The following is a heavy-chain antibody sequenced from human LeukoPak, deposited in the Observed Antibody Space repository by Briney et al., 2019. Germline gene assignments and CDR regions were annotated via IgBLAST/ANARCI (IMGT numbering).Heavy chain of an antibody. V-gene: IGHV1-69*04. D-gene: IGHD5-24*01. J-gene: IGHJ4*02. CDR1: GGTFSSYA. Sequence: SVKVSCKASGGTFSSYAISWVRQAPGQGVEWMGRIIPILGIAKYAQKLQGRVTITADKSTTTAYMELSSLRSEDTAVYYCASQILSSEMATIIDYWGQGTLVTVSS. CDR3: ASQILSSEMATIIDY. CDR2: IIPILGIA.